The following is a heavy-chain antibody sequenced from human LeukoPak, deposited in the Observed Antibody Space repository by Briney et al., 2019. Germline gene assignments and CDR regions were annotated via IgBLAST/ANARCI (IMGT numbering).Heavy chain of an antibody. J-gene: IGHJ4*02. D-gene: IGHD1-1*01. Sequence: ADTLSLPCAVNGGSLSGYHWCWTPQSPGKAGQWIGHIFYSGHTNSHPSLKSRVIISLDTSKNHFSLNLTSVTAADTALYYCARGPTRYYFDYWGQGTLVTVSS. CDR3: ARGPTRYYFDY. CDR2: IFYSGHT. CDR1: GGSLSGYH. V-gene: IGHV4-59*07.